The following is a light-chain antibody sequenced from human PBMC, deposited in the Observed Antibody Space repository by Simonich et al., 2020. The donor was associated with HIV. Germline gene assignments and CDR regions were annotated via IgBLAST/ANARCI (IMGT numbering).Light chain of an antibody. J-gene: IGLJ3*02. V-gene: IGLV9-49*01. Sequence: QPVLTQPPSASASLGASVTLTCTLSSGYSDYKVDWYQQGPGKGPRFVMRVGTGGLVGSMGDGIPDRLSGLGSGLNRYLTIKNIQEEDESDYHCGADHGSGSNFVWVFGGGTKLTVL. CDR1: SGYSDYK. CDR3: GADHGSGSNFVWV. CDR2: VGTGGLVG.